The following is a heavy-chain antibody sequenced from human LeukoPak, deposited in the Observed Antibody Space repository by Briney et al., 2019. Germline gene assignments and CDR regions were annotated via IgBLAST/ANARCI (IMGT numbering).Heavy chain of an antibody. CDR3: ARLFHGGDPYYYYYMDV. CDR1: GYSFTSYW. D-gene: IGHD4-23*01. V-gene: IGHV5-51*01. Sequence: GESLKISCKGSGYSFTSYWIGWVRQMPGKGLEWMGIIYPGDSDTRYSPSFQGQVTISADKSISTAYLQWSSLKASDTAMYYCARLFHGGDPYYYYYMDVWGKGTTVTVSS. CDR2: IYPGDSDT. J-gene: IGHJ6*03.